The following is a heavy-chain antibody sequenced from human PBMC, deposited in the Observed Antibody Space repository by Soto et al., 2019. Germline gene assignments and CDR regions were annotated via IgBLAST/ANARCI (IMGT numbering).Heavy chain of an antibody. V-gene: IGHV4-38-2*02. CDR1: GYSISSGYY. CDR2: IYHSGST. CDR3: ARDGKGIQLWSDWCDP. J-gene: IGHJ5*02. Sequence: QVQLQESGPGLVKPSETLSLTCAVSGYSISSGYYWGWIRQPPGKGLEWIGSIYHSGSTYYNPSLKSRVTISVDTSKNQFSLKLSSVTAADTAVYYGARDGKGIQLWSDWCDPWVQGTLVAVSS. D-gene: IGHD5-18*01.